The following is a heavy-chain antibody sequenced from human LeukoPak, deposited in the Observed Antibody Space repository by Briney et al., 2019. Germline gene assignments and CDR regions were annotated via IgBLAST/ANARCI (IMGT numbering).Heavy chain of an antibody. CDR3: GRERKLMGFDY. CDR2: INNDGSST. J-gene: IGHJ4*02. V-gene: IGHV3-74*01. D-gene: IGHD2-8*01. CDR1: GFTFSSYW. Sequence: GGSLRLSCAASGFTFSSYWMHWVRQAPGKGLVWVARINNDGSSTNYAHPVKGRSTTARDNAKNTLYLQITSITAEATAVYYCGRERKLMGFDYWGQGTLVPVSS.